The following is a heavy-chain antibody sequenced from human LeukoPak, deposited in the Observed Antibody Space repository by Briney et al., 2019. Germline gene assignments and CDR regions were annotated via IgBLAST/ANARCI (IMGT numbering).Heavy chain of an antibody. V-gene: IGHV1-2*02. CDR3: ARDRYYDFWSGRSYYFDY. CDR2: INPNSGGT. Sequence: ASVKVSCKASGYTFTGYYMHWVRQAPGQGLEWMGWINPNSGGTNYAQKFQGRVTITADKSTSTAYMELSSLRSEDTAVYYCARDRYYDFWSGRSYYFDYWGQGTLVTVSS. CDR1: GYTFTGYY. J-gene: IGHJ4*02. D-gene: IGHD3-3*01.